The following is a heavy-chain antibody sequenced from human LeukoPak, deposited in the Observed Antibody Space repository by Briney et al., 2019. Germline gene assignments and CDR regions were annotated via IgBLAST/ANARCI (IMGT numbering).Heavy chain of an antibody. Sequence: GGSLRLSCAASGFTFSDYYMSWIRQAPGKGLEWVSYISSSGSTIYYADSVKGRFTISRDNAKNSLYLQMNSLRAEDTAVYYCARGELRYFDWLTSRAWFDPWGQGTLVTVSS. V-gene: IGHV3-11*04. CDR2: ISSSGSTI. J-gene: IGHJ5*02. CDR1: GFTFSDYY. CDR3: ARGELRYFDWLTSRAWFDP. D-gene: IGHD3-9*01.